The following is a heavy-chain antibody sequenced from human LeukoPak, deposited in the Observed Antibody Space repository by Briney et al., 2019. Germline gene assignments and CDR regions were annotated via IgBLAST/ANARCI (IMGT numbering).Heavy chain of an antibody. V-gene: IGHV3-30-3*01. CDR3: ARTAGDSSGYYHDY. CDR2: ISSDVSNK. CDR1: GFTFNNYA. J-gene: IGHJ4*02. Sequence: GRSLRLSCAASGFTFNNYAMHWVRQTPGKGLEWVAVISSDVSNKYYADSVKGRFTTSRDNSKNTLYLQMNSLRAEDTAVYYCARTAGDSSGYYHDYWGQGTLVTVSS. D-gene: IGHD3-22*01.